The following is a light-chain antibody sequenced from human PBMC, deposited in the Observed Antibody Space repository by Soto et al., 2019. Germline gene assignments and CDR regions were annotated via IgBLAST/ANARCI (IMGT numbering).Light chain of an antibody. CDR3: SSYSISTAYL. V-gene: IGLV2-14*01. CDR2: EVS. Sequence: QSVLTQPASVSGSPGQSITISCTGTSSDVGGYDYVSWYQLHPGKAPKLMVFEVSNRPSGVSYRFSGSKSGNTASLTISGLQAEDEADYFCSSYSISTAYLFGSGTKLNVL. CDR1: SSDVGGYDY. J-gene: IGLJ1*01.